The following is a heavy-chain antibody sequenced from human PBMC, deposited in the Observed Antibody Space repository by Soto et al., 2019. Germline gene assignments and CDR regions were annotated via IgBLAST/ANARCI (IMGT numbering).Heavy chain of an antibody. CDR1: GFTLCSYS. CDR3: TKVGYCSTTSCPY. D-gene: IGHD2-2*01. V-gene: IGHV3-23*01. Sequence: GGSPRLSLAASGFTLCSYSLSWVPPAPGKGLEWVSAISGSGGSTYYADSVKGRFTISRDNSKNTLYLQMNSLRAEDTAIYYCTKVGYCSTTSCPYWGQGTLVTVSS. CDR2: ISGSGGST. J-gene: IGHJ4*02.